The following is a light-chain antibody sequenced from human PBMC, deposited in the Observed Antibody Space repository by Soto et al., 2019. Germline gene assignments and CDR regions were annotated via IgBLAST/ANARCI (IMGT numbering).Light chain of an antibody. J-gene: IGKJ5*01. Sequence: EIVMTQSPATLSVSPGERATLSCRASQSVSTNLAWYHQKPGQAPRLLIYGASNRATGIPDRFSGSGSGTEFTLTISRLQSEDFAVYYCQKYNNWPPITFGQGTRLENK. V-gene: IGKV3-15*01. CDR3: QKYNNWPPIT. CDR2: GAS. CDR1: QSVSTN.